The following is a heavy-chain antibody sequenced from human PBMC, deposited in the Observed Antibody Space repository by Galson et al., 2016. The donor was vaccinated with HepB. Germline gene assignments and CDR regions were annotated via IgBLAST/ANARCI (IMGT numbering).Heavy chain of an antibody. CDR3: ARSDWQQLMTTRFDY. CDR1: GGTFDSSA. J-gene: IGHJ4*02. D-gene: IGHD6-13*01. CDR2: IIPGIDSA. V-gene: IGHV1-69*06. Sequence: SVKVSCKAFGGTFDSSAISWVRQAPGEGLEWMGGIIPGIDSANYAQKFQGRVTITADRSTSTVYMKLSSLRSEDTAMYYCARSDWQQLMTTRFDYWGQETLVTVSS.